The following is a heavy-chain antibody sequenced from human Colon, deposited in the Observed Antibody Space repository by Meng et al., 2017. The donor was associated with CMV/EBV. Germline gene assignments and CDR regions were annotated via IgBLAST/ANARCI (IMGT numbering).Heavy chain of an antibody. CDR1: GGTFSSYA. J-gene: IGHJ4*02. D-gene: IGHD3-22*01. Sequence: SVKVSCKASGGTFSSYAISWVRQAPGQGLEWMGGIIPILGIANYAQKFQGRVTITADKSTSTAYMELSSLRSEDTAVYYCARDYDSSGYCDYWGQGTLVTVSS. CDR2: IIPILGIA. CDR3: ARDYDSSGYCDY. V-gene: IGHV1-69*10.